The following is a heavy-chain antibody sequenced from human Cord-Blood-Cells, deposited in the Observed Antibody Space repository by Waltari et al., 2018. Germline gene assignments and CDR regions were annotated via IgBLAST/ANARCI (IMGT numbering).Heavy chain of an antibody. Sequence: EVQLVETGGGLIQPGGSLRLSCAASGFTVSSNYMSWVRQAPGKGLEWVSVIYSGGSTYYTDSVKGRFTISRDNSKNTLYLQMNSLRAEDTAVYYCARDLGAADFDYWGQGTLVTVSS. D-gene: IGHD1-26*01. V-gene: IGHV3-53*02. J-gene: IGHJ4*02. CDR2: IYSGGST. CDR1: GFTVSSNY. CDR3: ARDLGAADFDY.